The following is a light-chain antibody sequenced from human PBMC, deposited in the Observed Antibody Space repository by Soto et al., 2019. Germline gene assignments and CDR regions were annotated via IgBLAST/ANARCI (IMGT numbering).Light chain of an antibody. CDR2: GAS. CDR3: LQDYNLPWT. V-gene: IGKV1-6*01. CDR1: QGIRND. J-gene: IGKJ1*01. Sequence: AIQMTQSPSSLSASVGDRVTITCRASQGIRNDLGWYQQKAGEAPKLLVYGASTSHSGVPSRFSGSGSGTEFTLTISSLQPEDSATYFCLQDYNLPWTFGQGTKVEIK.